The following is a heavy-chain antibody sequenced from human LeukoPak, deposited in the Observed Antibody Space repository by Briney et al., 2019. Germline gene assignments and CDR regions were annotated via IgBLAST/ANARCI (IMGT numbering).Heavy chain of an antibody. CDR3: TPVMVEDRGF. D-gene: IGHD2-15*01. CDR1: GFIFNKAW. CDR2: IKSKNDGETT. Sequence: GGSLRLSCAASGFIFNKAWMNWVRQVPGKGPEWVGRIKSKNDGETTDYGAPVKGRFTISRDDSKNTLYLQMNSLKPDDTAIYYCTPVMVEDRGFWGQGTLVTVSS. V-gene: IGHV3-15*01. J-gene: IGHJ4*02.